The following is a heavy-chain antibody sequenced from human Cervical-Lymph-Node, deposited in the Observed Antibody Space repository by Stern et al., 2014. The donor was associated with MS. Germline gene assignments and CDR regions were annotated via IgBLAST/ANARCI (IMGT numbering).Heavy chain of an antibody. CDR1: GYTFTTYF. Sequence: QMQLVQSGAEVKQPGTSVKVSCKASGYTFTTYFMYWVRQATGQGLEWMGIINPNVGATYSAQKFQGRLTMTRDTSTNTVYMELSSLRSEDTATYYCARDTVPGAFYGMDVWGQGTTVTVSS. V-gene: IGHV1-46*01. CDR2: INPNVGAT. J-gene: IGHJ6*02. D-gene: IGHD4/OR15-4a*01. CDR3: ARDTVPGAFYGMDV.